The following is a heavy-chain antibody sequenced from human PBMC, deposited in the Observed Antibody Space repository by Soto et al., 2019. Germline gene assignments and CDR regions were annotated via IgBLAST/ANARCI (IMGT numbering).Heavy chain of an antibody. V-gene: IGHV1-18*01. CDR1: GYTFTSYG. Sequence: GASVKVSCKASGYTFTSYGISWVRQAPGQGLEWMGWISAYNGNTNYAQKLQGRVTMTTDTSTSTAYMELRSLRSDDTAVYYCARARRDSIAARYYYYYMDVWGKGTTVTVSS. J-gene: IGHJ6*03. CDR3: ARARRDSIAARYYYYYMDV. D-gene: IGHD6-6*01. CDR2: ISAYNGNT.